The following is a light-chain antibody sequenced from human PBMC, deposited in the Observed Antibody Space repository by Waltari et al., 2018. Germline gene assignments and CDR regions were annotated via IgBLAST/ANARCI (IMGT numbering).Light chain of an antibody. CDR3: ATWDDSLIAPV. V-gene: IGLV1-47*01. J-gene: IGLJ2*01. Sequence: QSVLTQPPSASGTPGQRVIISCSGSTSNIGTNSIYWYQQLPGTAPKVLIYRNDQRPSGVPDRFSGSKSGTSASLAISGLRSEDGADYYCATWDDSLIAPVFGGGTKLTVL. CDR1: TSNIGTNS. CDR2: RND.